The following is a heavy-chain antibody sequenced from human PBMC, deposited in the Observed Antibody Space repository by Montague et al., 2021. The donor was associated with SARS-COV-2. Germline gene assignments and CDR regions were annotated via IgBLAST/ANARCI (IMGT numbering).Heavy chain of an antibody. CDR3: ARGGWGAPGTGRLFDY. J-gene: IGHJ4*02. D-gene: IGHD3-10*01. V-gene: IGHV6-1*01. CDR1: GDSVSSNSAA. Sequence: CAISGDSVSSNSAAWNWIRQSPSRGLEWLGRTYYRSKWYNDYAVSVKCRITINPDTSKNQFSLQLNSVTPEDTAVYYCARGGWGAPGTGRLFDYWGQGTLVTVSS. CDR2: TYYRSKWYN.